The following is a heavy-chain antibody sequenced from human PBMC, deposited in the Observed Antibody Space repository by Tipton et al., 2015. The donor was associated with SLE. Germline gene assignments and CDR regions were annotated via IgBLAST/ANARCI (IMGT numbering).Heavy chain of an antibody. D-gene: IGHD4-17*01. V-gene: IGHV3-66*01. Sequence: SLRLSCAAPGFDVTDHYMSWVRQAPGKGLEWVSVIYSGGKTNSADSVKGRFTISSDNSKNILFLDMNSLRAEDSGVYYCARGDYGDYTLFDHWGQGTLVNVTP. CDR3: ARGDYGDYTLFDH. J-gene: IGHJ4*02. CDR1: GFDVTDHY. CDR2: IYSGGKT.